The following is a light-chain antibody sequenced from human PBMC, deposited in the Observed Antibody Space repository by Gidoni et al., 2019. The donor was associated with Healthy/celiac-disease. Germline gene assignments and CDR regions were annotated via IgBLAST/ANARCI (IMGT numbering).Light chain of an antibody. Sequence: DIQMTQSPSSLSASVGDRVTITFRASQSISSYLNWYQQKPGNAPKLLIYAASSLQSGVPSRFSGSGSGTDFTLTISSLQPEDFATYYCQQSYSTPPFTFXXXTKLEIK. CDR1: QSISSY. CDR2: AAS. CDR3: QQSYSTPPFT. V-gene: IGKV1-39*01. J-gene: IGKJ2*01.